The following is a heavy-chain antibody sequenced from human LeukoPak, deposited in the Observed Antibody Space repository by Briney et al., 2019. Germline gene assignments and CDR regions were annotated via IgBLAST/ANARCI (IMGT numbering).Heavy chain of an antibody. CDR3: ATRGSDFWSGFDY. Sequence: GASVKVSCKLSGNTLRELPIQWVRQAGGKGLEWMAGFDPENAEIVYAQKFQGRVTMTEDRSTNTAYMELTSLTSDDTALYYCATRGSDFWSGFDYWGQGTQVTVSS. V-gene: IGHV1-24*01. CDR1: GNTLRELP. CDR2: FDPENAEI. D-gene: IGHD3-3*01. J-gene: IGHJ4*02.